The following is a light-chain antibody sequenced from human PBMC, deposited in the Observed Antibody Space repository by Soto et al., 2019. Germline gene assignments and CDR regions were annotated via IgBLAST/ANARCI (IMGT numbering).Light chain of an antibody. Sequence: DLQMTQSPSSLSASVGDRVTITCRAGQSISTYLHWYQQKPGKAPKLLIYAASNLQSGVPSRFSGGGSGTHFTLTIDSLQPEDSATYFCQQSYNTPPEYTFGRGTKLEI. CDR1: QSISTY. CDR3: QQSYNTPPEYT. CDR2: AAS. V-gene: IGKV1-39*01. J-gene: IGKJ2*01.